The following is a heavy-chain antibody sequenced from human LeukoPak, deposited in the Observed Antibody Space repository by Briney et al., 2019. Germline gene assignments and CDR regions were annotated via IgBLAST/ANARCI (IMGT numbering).Heavy chain of an antibody. Sequence: GGSLRLSCAASGFTFSSYAMHWVRQAPGKGLEYVSAISSNGGSTYYANSVKGRFTISRDNSKNTLYLQMGSLRAEDMAVYYCARPWKEGVDSGSYLYWGQGTLVTVSS. CDR2: ISSNGGST. CDR3: ARPWKEGVDSGSYLY. D-gene: IGHD1-26*01. V-gene: IGHV3-64*01. J-gene: IGHJ4*02. CDR1: GFTFSSYA.